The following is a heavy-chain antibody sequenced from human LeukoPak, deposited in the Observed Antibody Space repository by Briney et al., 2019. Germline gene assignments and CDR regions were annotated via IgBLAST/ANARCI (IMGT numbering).Heavy chain of an antibody. CDR3: ARDSDSSGWSWVY. D-gene: IGHD6-19*01. Sequence: RASVKVSCKASGYRFTTDMYTIHWMRQAPGHRLECMGWINAGNGNTKYSQKFQGRVTITGDTSASTVYMELSSLIFEDTAVYYCARDSDSSGWSWVYWGQGTLVTVSS. CDR1: GYRFTTDMYT. V-gene: IGHV1-3*01. CDR2: INAGNGNT. J-gene: IGHJ4*02.